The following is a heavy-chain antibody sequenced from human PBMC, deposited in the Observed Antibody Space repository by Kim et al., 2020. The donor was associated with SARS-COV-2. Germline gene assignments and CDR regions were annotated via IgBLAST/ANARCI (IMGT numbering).Heavy chain of an antibody. J-gene: IGHJ4*02. CDR2: SPI. D-gene: IGHD3-22*01. Sequence: SPIYYAVPAKDRFTISRDNAKNSLYLQMNSLRAEDTAVYYCARDLGGYYDYWGQGTLVTVSS. CDR3: ARDLGGYYDY. V-gene: IGHV3-11*04.